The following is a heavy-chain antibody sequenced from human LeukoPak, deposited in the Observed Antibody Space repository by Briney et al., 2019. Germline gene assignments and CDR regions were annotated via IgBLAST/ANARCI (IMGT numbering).Heavy chain of an antibody. CDR1: GFSVRSNY. D-gene: IGHD6-19*01. CDR3: AKDLGYSSGWYFGAFDI. J-gene: IGHJ3*02. CDR2: IYSGGST. V-gene: IGHV3-53*01. Sequence: GGSLRLSCAASGFSVRSNYMSWVRQAPGKGLEWVSVIYSGGSTSYADSVKGRFTISRDNSKNTLYLQMNSLRAEDTAVYYCAKDLGYSSGWYFGAFDIWGQGTMVTVSS.